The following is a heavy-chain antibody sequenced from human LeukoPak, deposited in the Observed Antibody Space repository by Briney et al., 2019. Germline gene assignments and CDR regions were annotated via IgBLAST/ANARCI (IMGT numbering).Heavy chain of an antibody. J-gene: IGHJ6*03. CDR1: GGSISSYY. D-gene: IGHD3-10*01. V-gene: IGHV4-59*01. Sequence: PSETLSLTCTVSGGSISSYYWSWIRQPPGKGLQWIGYIYYSGGTNYNPSLKSRVTISVDTSKNQFSLKLSSVTAADTAVYYCARRDRGNYYGSGRKYYYMDVWGKGTTVTISS. CDR3: ARRDRGNYYGSGRKYYYMDV. CDR2: IYYSGGT.